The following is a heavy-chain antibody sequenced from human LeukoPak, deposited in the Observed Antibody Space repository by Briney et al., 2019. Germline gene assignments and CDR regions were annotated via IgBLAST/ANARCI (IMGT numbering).Heavy chain of an antibody. CDR3: ARVAPIVGATDYYYGMDV. D-gene: IGHD1-26*01. J-gene: IGHJ6*02. V-gene: IGHV4-34*01. CDR1: GGSISSYY. CDR2: INHSGST. Sequence: SETLSLTCSVSGGSISSYYWSWIRQPPGKGLEWIGEINHSGSTNYNPSLKSRVTISVDTSKNQFSLKLSSVTAADTAVYYCARVAPIVGATDYYYGMDVWGQGTTVTVSS.